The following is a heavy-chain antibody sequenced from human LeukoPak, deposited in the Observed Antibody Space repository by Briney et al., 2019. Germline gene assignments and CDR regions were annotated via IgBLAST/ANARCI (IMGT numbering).Heavy chain of an antibody. J-gene: IGHJ2*01. Sequence: SETLSLTCAVYGGSFSGYYWSWIRQPPGMGLEWIGEIYHSGSTNYNPSLKSRVTISVDTSKNQFSLKLSSVTAADTAVYYCARGGHIVVVTANYWYFDLWGRGTLVTLSS. CDR1: GGSFSGYY. CDR3: ARGGHIVVVTANYWYFDL. V-gene: IGHV4-34*01. CDR2: IYHSGST. D-gene: IGHD2-21*02.